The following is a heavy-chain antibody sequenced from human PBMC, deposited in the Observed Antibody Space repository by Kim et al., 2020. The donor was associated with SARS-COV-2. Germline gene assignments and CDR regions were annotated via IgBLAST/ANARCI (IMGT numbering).Heavy chain of an antibody. J-gene: IGHJ5*02. CDR3: ARDLGIGVVRVFDP. V-gene: IGHV4-59*01. Sequence: SETLSLTCTVSGGSISSYYWSWIRQPPGKGLEWIGYIYYSGSTNYNPSLKSRVTISVDTSKNQFSLKLSSVTAADTAVYYCARDLGIGVVRVFDPWGQGTLVTVSS. D-gene: IGHD3-16*01. CDR1: GGSISSYY. CDR2: IYYSGST.